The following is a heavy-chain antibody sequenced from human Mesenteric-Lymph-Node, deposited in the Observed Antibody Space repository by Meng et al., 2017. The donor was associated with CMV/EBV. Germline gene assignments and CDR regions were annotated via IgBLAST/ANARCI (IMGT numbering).Heavy chain of an antibody. V-gene: IGHV3-11*06. D-gene: IGHD6-19*01. CDR1: GFTFSDYY. Sequence: GESLKISCAASGFTFSDYYMSWIRQAPGKGLEWVSSISSSSSYIYYADSVKGRFTISRDNAKNSLYLQMNSLRAEDTAVYYCARQSAVAGTYWGQGTLVTVSS. CDR3: ARQSAVAGTY. CDR2: ISSSSSYI. J-gene: IGHJ4*02.